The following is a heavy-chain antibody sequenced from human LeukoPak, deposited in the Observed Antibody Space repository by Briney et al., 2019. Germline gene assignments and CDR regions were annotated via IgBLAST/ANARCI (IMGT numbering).Heavy chain of an antibody. CDR3: ARRVDYYGV. CDR2: INQSGGT. V-gene: IGHV4-34*01. Sequence: SETLSLTCAVYGGSFSGYYWNWIRQPPGKGLEWIGGINQSGGTNYNPSLKSRVTISVDTSKKQFSLKLSSVTAADTAVYYCARRVDYYGVWGQGTLVTVSS. J-gene: IGHJ4*02. CDR1: GGSFSGYY. D-gene: IGHD3-10*01.